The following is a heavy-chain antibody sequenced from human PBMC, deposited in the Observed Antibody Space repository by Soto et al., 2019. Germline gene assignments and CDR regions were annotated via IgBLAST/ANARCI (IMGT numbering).Heavy chain of an antibody. J-gene: IGHJ6*02. V-gene: IGHV5-10-1*01. CDR1: GYSFTSYW. Sequence: GESLKISCKGSGYSFTSYWISWVRQMPGKGLEWMGRIDPSDSYTNYSPSFQGHVTISADKSISTAYLQWSSLKASDTAMYYCASDTAMVTDYYGMDVWGQGTTVTV. D-gene: IGHD5-18*01. CDR2: IDPSDSYT. CDR3: ASDTAMVTDYYGMDV.